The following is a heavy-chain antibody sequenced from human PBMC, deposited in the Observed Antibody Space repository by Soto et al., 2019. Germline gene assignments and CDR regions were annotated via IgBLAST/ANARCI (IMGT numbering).Heavy chain of an antibody. D-gene: IGHD2-15*01. CDR2: ISYDGSNK. Sequence: GGSLRLSCAASGFTFSSYGMHWVRQAPGKGLEWVAVISYDGSNKYYADSVKGRFTISRDNSKNTLYLQMNSLRAEDTAVYYCEKGGANCSKDVWGQGTTVTVSS. CDR1: GFTFSSYG. V-gene: IGHV3-30*18. CDR3: EKGGANCSKDV. J-gene: IGHJ6*02.